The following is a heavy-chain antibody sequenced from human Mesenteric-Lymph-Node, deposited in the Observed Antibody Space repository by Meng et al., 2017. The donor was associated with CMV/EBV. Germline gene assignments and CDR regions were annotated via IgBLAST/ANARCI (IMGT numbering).Heavy chain of an antibody. V-gene: IGHV3-23*01. CDR3: AKSFQLPSDGMDV. CDR2: ITTGGSTT. Sequence: GGSLRLSCAASGFTFGSVGMSWVRQAPETGLEWVSSITTGGSTTYYADSVRGRFTISRDNSKNMLYMQMNSLRAEDTAVYYCAKSFQLPSDGMDVWGQGTTVTVSS. CDR1: GFTFGSVG. J-gene: IGHJ6*02. D-gene: IGHD2-2*01.